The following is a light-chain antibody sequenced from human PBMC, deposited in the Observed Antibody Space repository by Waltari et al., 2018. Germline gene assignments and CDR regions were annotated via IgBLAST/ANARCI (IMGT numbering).Light chain of an antibody. CDR2: DTS. Sequence: QAVVTQEPSLTVSPGGTVTLICGSSTGAVTSGHYPYWFQQKPGQAPRTLIYDTSDKHSWTPARFSGSLLGGKAALSLSGAQPEDEAEYYCLLSYNGVWVLGGGTKLTVL. CDR1: TGAVTSGHY. CDR3: LLSYNGVWV. J-gene: IGLJ3*02. V-gene: IGLV7-46*01.